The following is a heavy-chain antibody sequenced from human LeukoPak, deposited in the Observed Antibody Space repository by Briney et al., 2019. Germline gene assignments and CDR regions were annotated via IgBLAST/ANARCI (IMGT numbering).Heavy chain of an antibody. Sequence: WMGWISAYNGNTNYAQKLQGRVTMTTDTSTSTAYMELRSLRSDDTAVYYCALVVVAATYSYWGQGTLVTVSS. J-gene: IGHJ4*02. D-gene: IGHD2-15*01. CDR2: ISAYNGNT. V-gene: IGHV1-18*01. CDR3: ALVVVAATYSY.